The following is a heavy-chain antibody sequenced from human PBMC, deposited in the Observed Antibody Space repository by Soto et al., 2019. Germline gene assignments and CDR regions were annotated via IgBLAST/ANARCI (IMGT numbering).Heavy chain of an antibody. Sequence: QLQLQESGPGLVKPSETLSLTCTVSGGSISSSSYYWGWIRQPPGKGLEWIGRIYYSGSTYYNPSLKSRVTISVDTSKNQFSLKLSSVTAADTAVYYCARPQRDYYDSSGYYGVNAFDIWGQGTMVTVSS. J-gene: IGHJ3*02. CDR2: IYYSGST. CDR3: ARPQRDYYDSSGYYGVNAFDI. D-gene: IGHD3-22*01. V-gene: IGHV4-39*01. CDR1: GGSISSSSYY.